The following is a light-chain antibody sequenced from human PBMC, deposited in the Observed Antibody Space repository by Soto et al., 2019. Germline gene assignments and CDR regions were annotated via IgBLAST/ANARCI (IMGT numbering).Light chain of an antibody. Sequence: MIQPGATRTLTNGERATLSCRASHIVMKDLAWYQQKPGQAPRLLIYDSSTRASGIPPRFSGGGSGTDFSLTISSVRSEDCALYYCTHSNNWPRPFGQ. CDR1: HIVMKD. CDR3: THSNNWPRP. J-gene: IGKJ1*01. CDR2: DSS. V-gene: IGKV3-15*01.